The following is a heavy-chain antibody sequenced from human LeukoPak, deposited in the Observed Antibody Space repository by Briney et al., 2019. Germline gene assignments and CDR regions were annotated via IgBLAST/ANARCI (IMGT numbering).Heavy chain of an antibody. CDR2: ISSSSSYI. J-gene: IGHJ6*02. CDR3: AREPPDCSSTSCYGAYGMDV. CDR1: GFTFSSYS. D-gene: IGHD2-2*01. V-gene: IGHV3-21*01. Sequence: GGSLRLSCAASGFTFSSYSMNWVRQAPGKGLEWVSSISSSSSYIYYADSVKGRFTISRDNAKNSLYLQMNSLRAEDTAVYYCAREPPDCSSTSCYGAYGMDVWGQGT.